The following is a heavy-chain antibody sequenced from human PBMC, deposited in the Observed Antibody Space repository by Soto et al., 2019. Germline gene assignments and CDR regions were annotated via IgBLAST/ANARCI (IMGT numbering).Heavy chain of an antibody. V-gene: IGHV1-69*01. CDR2: IIPIFGTA. CDR3: ARAGSGWAIDY. J-gene: IGHJ4*02. D-gene: IGHD6-19*01. CDR1: GYIFITYG. Sequence: ASVKFSCKASGYIFITYGISWVRQAPGQWLEWMGGIIPIFGTANYAQKFQGRVTITADESTSTAYMELSSLRSEDPAVYYCARAGSGWAIDYWGQGTLVTVSS.